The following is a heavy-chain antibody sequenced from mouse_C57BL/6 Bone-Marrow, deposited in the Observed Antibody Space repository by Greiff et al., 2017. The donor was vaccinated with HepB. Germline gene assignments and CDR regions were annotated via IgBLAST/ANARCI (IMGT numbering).Heavy chain of an antibody. J-gene: IGHJ2*01. D-gene: IGHD2-5*01. Sequence: VQLKESGAELVKPGDSVTLSCTASGFNIKDYYMHWVKQRTEQGLEWIGRIDHEDGENKYAPKFQCKATITTDTSSNPAYLQISSLTSEDTAVYYCAFYYSNYFFDYWGQGTTLTVSS. V-gene: IGHV14-2*01. CDR3: AFYYSNYFFDY. CDR2: IDHEDGEN. CDR1: GFNIKDYY.